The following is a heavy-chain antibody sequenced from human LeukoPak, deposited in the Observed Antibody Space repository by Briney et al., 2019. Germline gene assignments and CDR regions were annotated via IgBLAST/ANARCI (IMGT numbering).Heavy chain of an antibody. Sequence: SETLSLTCTVSGGSISSYYWSWIRQPPGKGLEWIGYIYYSGSTNYNPSLKNRVTITVDTSKNQFSLKLSSVTAADTAVYYCARATDWGYYYGMDVWGKGTTVTVSS. CDR3: ARATDWGYYYGMDV. D-gene: IGHD3/OR15-3a*01. CDR1: GGSISSYY. V-gene: IGHV4-59*01. J-gene: IGHJ6*04. CDR2: IYYSGST.